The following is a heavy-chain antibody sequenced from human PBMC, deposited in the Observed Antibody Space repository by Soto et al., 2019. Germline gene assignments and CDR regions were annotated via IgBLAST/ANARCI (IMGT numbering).Heavy chain of an antibody. CDR3: AREGNLGRWIQPLDS. V-gene: IGHV4-59*01. CDR2: IHYNGNT. Sequence: SETLSLTCTVSGDSFSSYSWSWIRQPPGKGLEWIGNIHYNGNTKYSPSLKSRVTMSVDTSKNHFSLKLISVTTADTAVYFCAREGNLGRWIQPLDSWGQGTLVTVSS. J-gene: IGHJ4*02. CDR1: GDSFSSYS. D-gene: IGHD2-2*03.